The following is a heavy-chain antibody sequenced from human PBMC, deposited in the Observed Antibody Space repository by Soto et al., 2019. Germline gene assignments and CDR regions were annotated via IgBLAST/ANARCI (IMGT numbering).Heavy chain of an antibody. CDR1: GYTLTELS. CDR2: FDPEDGET. D-gene: IGHD1-26*01. CDR3: ATRGSAYSGSYGLDY. V-gene: IGHV1-24*01. Sequence: VASVKVSCKVSGYTLTELSMHWVRQAPGKGLEWMGGFDPEDGETIYAQKFQGRVTMTEDTSTDTAYMELSSLRSEDTAVYYCATRGSAYSGSYGLDYWGQGTLVTVSS. J-gene: IGHJ4*02.